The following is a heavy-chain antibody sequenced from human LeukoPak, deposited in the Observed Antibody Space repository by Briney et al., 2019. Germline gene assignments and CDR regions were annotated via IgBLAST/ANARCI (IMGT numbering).Heavy chain of an antibody. CDR1: GGSISSSTYY. J-gene: IGHJ5*02. Sequence: PSETLSLTCTVSGGSISSSTYYWGWIRQPPGKGLEWIGSIHYSGSTYYNPSLKSRVTISVDTSKNQFSLKLSSVTAADTAVYYCARPYGSGSYYLNWFDPWGQGTLVTVSS. V-gene: IGHV4-39*01. CDR3: ARPYGSGSYYLNWFDP. D-gene: IGHD3-10*01. CDR2: IHYSGST.